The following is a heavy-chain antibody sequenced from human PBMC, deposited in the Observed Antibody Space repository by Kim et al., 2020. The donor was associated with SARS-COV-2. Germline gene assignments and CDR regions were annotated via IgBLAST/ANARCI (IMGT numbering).Heavy chain of an antibody. V-gene: IGHV3-30*04. J-gene: IGHJ6*02. CDR2: ISYDGSNK. CDR1: GFTFSSYA. Sequence: GGSLRLSCAASGFTFSSYAMHWVRQAPGKGLEWVAVISYDGSNKYYADSVKGRFTISRDNSKNTLYLQMDSLRAEDTAVYYCASTQTPLAAAGPYYYYYGMDVWGQGTTVTVSS. D-gene: IGHD6-13*01. CDR3: ASTQTPLAAAGPYYYYYGMDV.